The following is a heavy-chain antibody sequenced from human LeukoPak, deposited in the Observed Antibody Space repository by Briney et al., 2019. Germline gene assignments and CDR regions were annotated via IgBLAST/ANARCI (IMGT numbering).Heavy chain of an antibody. D-gene: IGHD6-19*01. CDR2: IWYDGTNE. Sequence: PGRSLRLSCGASGFTFSVCGMHWVRQAPGKGLEWVAVIWYDGTNENYADSVKGRFTISRDNSKNTLYLQMNSLRAEDTAVYYCAKDRADRGIGQWLVRSRYYYGMDVWGQGTTVTVSS. CDR1: GFTFSVCG. V-gene: IGHV3-33*06. J-gene: IGHJ6*02. CDR3: AKDRADRGIGQWLVRSRYYYGMDV.